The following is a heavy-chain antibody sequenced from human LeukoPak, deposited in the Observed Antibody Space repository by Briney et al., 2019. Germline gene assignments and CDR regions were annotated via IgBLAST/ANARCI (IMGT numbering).Heavy chain of an antibody. D-gene: IGHD3-3*01. V-gene: IGHV4-39*07. CDR3: ARVDFWSGYYFDY. CDR2: IYYSGST. Sequence: WVRQAPGKGLEWIGSIYYSGSTYYNPSLKSRVTISVDTSKNQFSLKLSSVTAADTAVYYCARVDFWSGYYFDYWGQGTLVTVSS. J-gene: IGHJ4*02.